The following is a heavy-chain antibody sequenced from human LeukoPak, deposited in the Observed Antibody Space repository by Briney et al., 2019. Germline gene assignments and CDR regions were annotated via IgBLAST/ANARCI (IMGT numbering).Heavy chain of an antibody. Sequence: ASVKVSCKASGYILTNYHMHWVRQAPGQGLEWMGIVNPNGGSTDYAQKFQGRVTMTRGMSTSTVYMELRSLTADDTAVYYCARDGATADVGMVQVLSYYMDVWGKGTTVTVSS. V-gene: IGHV1-46*01. CDR2: VNPNGGST. CDR1: GYILTNYH. J-gene: IGHJ6*03. D-gene: IGHD1-1*01. CDR3: ARDGATADVGMVQVLSYYMDV.